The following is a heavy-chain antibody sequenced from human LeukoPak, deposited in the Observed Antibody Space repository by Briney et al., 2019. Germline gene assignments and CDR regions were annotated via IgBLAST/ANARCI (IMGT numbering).Heavy chain of an antibody. CDR1: GGTFSSYA. V-gene: IGHV1-69*13. CDR2: IIPIFGTA. CDR3: ARDTYYYGSGLYYYMDV. J-gene: IGHJ6*03. D-gene: IGHD3-10*01. Sequence: GASVKVSCKASGGTFSSYAISWVRQAPGQGLEWMGGIIPIFGTANYAQKFQGRVTITADESTSTAYMELSSLRSEDTAVYYCARDTYYYGSGLYYYMDVWGKGTTVTISS.